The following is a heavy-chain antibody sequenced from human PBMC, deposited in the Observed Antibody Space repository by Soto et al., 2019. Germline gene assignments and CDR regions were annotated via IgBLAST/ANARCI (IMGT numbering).Heavy chain of an antibody. J-gene: IGHJ5*02. Sequence: QVQLQQWGAGLLKPSETLSLTCAVYGGSFSGYYWSWIRQPPGKGLEWIGEINHSGSTNYNPSLKSRVTISVDTSKNQFSLKLSSVTAADTAVYYCARGGRAAAARFDPWGQGTLVTVSS. CDR3: ARGGRAAAARFDP. CDR2: INHSGST. V-gene: IGHV4-34*01. CDR1: GGSFSGYY. D-gene: IGHD6-13*01.